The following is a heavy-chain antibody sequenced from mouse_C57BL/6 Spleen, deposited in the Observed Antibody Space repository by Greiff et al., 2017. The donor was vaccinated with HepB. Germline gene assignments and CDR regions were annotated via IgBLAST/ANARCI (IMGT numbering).Heavy chain of an antibody. CDR3: ATNYYCAYYYAMDY. CDR1: GFSFTSYG. Sequence: QVQLQQSGPGLVQPSQSLSITCTASGFSFTSYGVHWVRQSPGKGLEWLGVIWSGGSTDYNAAFMSSMTITKDNSTSEVFFKMNSLQADDTAIYYCATNYYCAYYYAMDYWGQGTSVTVSS. D-gene: IGHD1-1*01. V-gene: IGHV2-5*01. J-gene: IGHJ4*01. CDR2: IWSGGST.